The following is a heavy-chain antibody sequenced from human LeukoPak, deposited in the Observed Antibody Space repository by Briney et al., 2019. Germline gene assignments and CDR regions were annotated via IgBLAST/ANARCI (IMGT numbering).Heavy chain of an antibody. CDR1: GFTFSSYA. Sequence: GGPLRLSCAASGFTFSSYAMSWVRQAPGKGLEGGSAISCRGGSTHHAHSVKGRLTIHRDNSQNTLYLQIKSLRAEDTAVYYCAKPGSGYYYFDYWGQGTLVTVSS. J-gene: IGHJ4*02. CDR3: AKPGSGYYYFDY. V-gene: IGHV3-23*01. CDR2: ISCRGGST. D-gene: IGHD3-22*01.